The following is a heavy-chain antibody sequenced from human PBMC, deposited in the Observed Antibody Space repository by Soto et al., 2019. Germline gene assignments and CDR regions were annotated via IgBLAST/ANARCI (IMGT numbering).Heavy chain of an antibody. CDR1: GYSFLGYG. CDR3: ATNGIVGASVDY. D-gene: IGHD1-26*01. CDR2: IGTYNGKR. V-gene: IGHV1-18*01. Sequence: QVQLVQSGAEVKKPGASVKVSCKTSGYSFLGYGINWVRQAPGQGLEWMGWIGTYNGKRNYGQNFQGRVTMTTDTSTSTATVELRSLRADDTAVYYCATNGIVGASVDYWGQGTLVTVSS. J-gene: IGHJ4*02.